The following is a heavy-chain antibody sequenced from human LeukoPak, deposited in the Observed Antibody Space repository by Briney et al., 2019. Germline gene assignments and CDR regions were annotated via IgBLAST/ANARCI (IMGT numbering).Heavy chain of an antibody. Sequence: GGSLRLSCAASGFTFSSYAMSWVRQAPGKGLEWVSSISGSGDATKYADSVKGRFTISRDNSKNTLYLQMNSLRAEDTAVYYCAKDPRRITIFGVVTVPWGQGTLVTVSS. CDR1: GFTFSSYA. V-gene: IGHV3-23*01. CDR2: ISGSGDAT. D-gene: IGHD3-3*01. J-gene: IGHJ5*02. CDR3: AKDPRRITIFGVVTVP.